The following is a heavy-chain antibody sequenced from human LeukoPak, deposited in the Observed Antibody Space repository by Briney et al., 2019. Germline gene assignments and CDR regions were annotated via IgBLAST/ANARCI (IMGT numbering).Heavy chain of an antibody. V-gene: IGHV3-33*01. CDR3: ARDSIAAYAFDI. J-gene: IGHJ3*02. Sequence: QPGGSLRLSCAASGFTFSSYGMHWVRQAPGKGLEWVAVIWYDGSNKYYADSVKGRFTISRDNSKNTLYLQMNSLRAEDTAVYYCARDSIAAYAFDIWGQGTMVTVSS. D-gene: IGHD6-6*01. CDR1: GFTFSSYG. CDR2: IWYDGSNK.